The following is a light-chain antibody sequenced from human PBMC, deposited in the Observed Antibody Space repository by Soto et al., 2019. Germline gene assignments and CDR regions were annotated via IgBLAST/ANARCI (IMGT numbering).Light chain of an antibody. J-gene: IGKJ5*01. CDR2: GAS. CDR1: QSLGSN. Sequence: EIVMTQSPGTLSVSPVERATLSCRASQSLGSNLAWYQQKPGQAPRLLIFGASNRATGIPDRFSGSGSGTDFTLTISRLEPEDFAVYYCQQYDSSSITFGQGTRLEIK. CDR3: QQYDSSSIT. V-gene: IGKV3-20*01.